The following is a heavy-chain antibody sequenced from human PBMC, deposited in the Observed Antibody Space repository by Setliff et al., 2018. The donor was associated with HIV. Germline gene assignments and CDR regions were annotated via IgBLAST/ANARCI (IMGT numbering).Heavy chain of an antibody. J-gene: IGHJ3*02. CDR1: GGSMSTYY. CDR2: VYTSGST. V-gene: IGHV4-4*07. Sequence: ETLSLTCSVSGGSMSTYYWSWIRQPAGKRLEWIGRVYTSGSTIYNPSLRSRVTMSVDTPKSQFSLKLNSVAAADTAVYYCARVFPPIRGAPFGTPPGAFDIWGQGTMVTVSS. D-gene: IGHD3-16*01. CDR3: ARVFPPIRGAPFGTPPGAFDI.